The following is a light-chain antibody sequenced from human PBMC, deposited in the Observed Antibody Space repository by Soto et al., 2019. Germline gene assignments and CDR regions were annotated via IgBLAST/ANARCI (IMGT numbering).Light chain of an antibody. CDR2: DVS. CDR3: SSYTNSNTPYV. J-gene: IGLJ1*01. V-gene: IGLV2-14*01. Sequence: HSALTQPASVSGSPGQSITISCTGTSSDVGGYNYVSWYQQHPGKAPKLIIYDVSNRPSGVSNRFSGSKSGNTASLTISGLQAEDEADYYCSSYTNSNTPYVFGTGTKLTVL. CDR1: SSDVGGYNY.